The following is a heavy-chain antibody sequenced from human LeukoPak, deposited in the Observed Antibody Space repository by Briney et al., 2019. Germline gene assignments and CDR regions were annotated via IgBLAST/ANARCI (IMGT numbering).Heavy chain of an antibody. V-gene: IGHV1-3*02. D-gene: IGHD3-22*01. CDR2: SNAGNGNT. Sequence: ASVKVSCKASGYTFTSYAMHWVRQAPGQRLEWMGWSNAGNGNTKYSQEFQGRVTMTEDTSTDTAYMELSSLRSEDTAVYYCATDYYDNPIWGQGTMVTVSS. J-gene: IGHJ3*02. CDR1: GYTFTSYA. CDR3: ATDYYDNPI.